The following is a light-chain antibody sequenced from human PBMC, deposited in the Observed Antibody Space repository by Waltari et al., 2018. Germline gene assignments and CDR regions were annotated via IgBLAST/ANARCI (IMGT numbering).Light chain of an antibody. CDR1: SGHSSHV. J-gene: IGLJ3*02. CDR2: VNSDGSH. Sequence: QLVLTQSPSVSASLGASVKLTCTLSSGHSSHVIAWLHQQPEKGPRYLMKVNSDGSHSKGDGVPDASSASGGGAERYVTSPRGQPEDEGDDYSQTGGHGSRVVGGGTKLT. CDR3: QTGGHGSRV. V-gene: IGLV4-69*01.